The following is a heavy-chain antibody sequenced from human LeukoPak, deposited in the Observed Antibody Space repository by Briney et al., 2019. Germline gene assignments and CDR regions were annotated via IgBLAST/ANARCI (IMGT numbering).Heavy chain of an antibody. D-gene: IGHD3-22*01. CDR3: AREDYYDSSGYGEYFQH. V-gene: IGHV6-1*01. J-gene: IGHJ1*01. CDR2: TYYRSKWYN. CDR1: GDSVSSYSAA. Sequence: SQTLSLTCAISGDSVSSYSAAWNWIRQSPSRGLEWLGRTYYRSKWYNDYAVSVKSRITINPDTSKNQFSLQLNSVTPEDTAVYYCAREDYYDSSGYGEYFQHWGQGTLVTVSS.